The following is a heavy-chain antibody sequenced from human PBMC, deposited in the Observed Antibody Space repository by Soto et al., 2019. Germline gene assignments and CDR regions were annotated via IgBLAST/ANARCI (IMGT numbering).Heavy chain of an antibody. CDR2: INTHNGNT. V-gene: IGHV1-18*01. D-gene: IGHD3-10*01. J-gene: IGHJ6*02. CDR3: TREGNAPYYYYGMDA. CDR1: GYTFTTYG. Sequence: QVQLEQSAPEVKKPGASVKVSCKASGYTFTTYGISWVRQAPGQGLEWLGWINTHNGNTNYAQNLQGRVIMTADTSTNTAYMELRSLRSDDTAIYYCTREGNAPYYYYGMDAWGQGTTVTVSS.